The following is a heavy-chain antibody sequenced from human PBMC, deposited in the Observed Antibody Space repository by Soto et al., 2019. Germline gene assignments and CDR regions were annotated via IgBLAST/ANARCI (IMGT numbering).Heavy chain of an antibody. CDR1: GGSISSSSYY. J-gene: IGHJ6*03. V-gene: IGHV4-39*01. CDR2: IYYSGST. Sequence: QLQLQESGPGLVKPSETLSLTCTVSGGSISSSSYYWGWIRQPPGKGLEWIGSIYYSGSTYYNPSLKSRVTISVDTSKNQFSLKLSSVTAADTAVYYCARQFPYYYYMDVWGKGTKVTV. CDR3: ARQFPYYYYMDV.